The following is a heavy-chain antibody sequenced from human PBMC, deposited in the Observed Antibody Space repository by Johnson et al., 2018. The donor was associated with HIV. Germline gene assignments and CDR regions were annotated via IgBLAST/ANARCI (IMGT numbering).Heavy chain of an antibody. Sequence: VQLVESGGGVVQPGRSLRLSCAASGFTSSSSAIPWVRQAPATGLEWLSVISYAGGNTYYDDSVHGTFPISRDNSKNTLYLQMNSLRAEDTAVYYCAKGADYADYEGAFDIWGQGTMVTVSS. V-gene: IGHV3-30-3*01. J-gene: IGHJ3*02. D-gene: IGHD4-17*01. CDR3: AKGADYADYEGAFDI. CDR1: GFTSSSSA. CDR2: ISYAGGNT.